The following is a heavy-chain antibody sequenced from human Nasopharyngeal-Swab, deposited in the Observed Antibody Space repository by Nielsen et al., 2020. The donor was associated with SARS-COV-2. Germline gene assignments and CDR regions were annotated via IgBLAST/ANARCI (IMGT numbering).Heavy chain of an antibody. CDR2: IYYSGST. CDR3: ASMRPRYYYGMDV. V-gene: IGHV4-59*01. J-gene: IGHJ6*02. D-gene: IGHD3-16*01. Sequence: RQALGKGLEWIGYIYYSGSTNYNPSLKSRVTISADTSKNQFSLKLSSVTAADTAVYYCASMRPRYYYGMDVWGQGTTVTVSS.